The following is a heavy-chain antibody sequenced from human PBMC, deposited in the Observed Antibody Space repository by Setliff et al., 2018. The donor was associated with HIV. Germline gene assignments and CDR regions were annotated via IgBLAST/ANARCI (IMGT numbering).Heavy chain of an antibody. CDR3: ARGCTVSFGGGIVPRYFDL. J-gene: IGHJ2*01. CDR1: GYTFTGFY. V-gene: IGHV1-2*06. Sequence: ASVKVSCKTSGYTFTGFYIHWVRQAPGQGLEWMGRINPNNGVANYVQNFQGRVAMTRDTSIGTAYMELSRLTFDDTAVYYCARGCTVSFGGGIVPRYFDLWGRGTLVTVSS. D-gene: IGHD3-16*02. CDR2: INPNNGVA.